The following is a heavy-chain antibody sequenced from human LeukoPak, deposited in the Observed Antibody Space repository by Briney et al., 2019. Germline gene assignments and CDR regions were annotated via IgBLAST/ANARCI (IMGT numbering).Heavy chain of an antibody. CDR1: GGSFSGYY. CDR3: ASEMGILTGYFQGYYFDY. Sequence: PSETLSLTCAVYGGSFSGYYWSWIRQPPGKGLEWIGEINHSGSTNYNPSLKSRVTISVDTSKNQFSLKLSSVTAADTAVYYCASEMGILTGYFQGYYFDYWGQGTLVTVSS. J-gene: IGHJ4*02. CDR2: INHSGST. V-gene: IGHV4-34*01. D-gene: IGHD3-9*01.